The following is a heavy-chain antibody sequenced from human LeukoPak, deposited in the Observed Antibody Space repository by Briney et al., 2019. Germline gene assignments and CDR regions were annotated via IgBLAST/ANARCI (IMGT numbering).Heavy chain of an antibody. J-gene: IGHJ4*02. Sequence: GGSLRLSCVASGFTFSSYAMSWVRQAPGKGLEWVSTISGSGGRTYYADSVKGRFTISRDKSKNTLYLQMNSLRAEDTAVYYCAKDRMGAARDYFDYWGQGTLVTVSS. CDR3: AKDRMGAARDYFDY. V-gene: IGHV3-23*01. CDR1: GFTFSSYA. D-gene: IGHD1-26*01. CDR2: ISGSGGRT.